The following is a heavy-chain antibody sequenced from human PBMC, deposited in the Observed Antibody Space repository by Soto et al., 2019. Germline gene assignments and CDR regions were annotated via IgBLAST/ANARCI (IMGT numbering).Heavy chain of an antibody. J-gene: IGHJ4*02. V-gene: IGHV1-8*01. CDR2: MNPNSGNT. CDR1: GYTFTSYD. CDR3: ARGLRIAVADPFDY. D-gene: IGHD6-19*01. Sequence: ASVKVSCKASGYTFTSYDINWERQATGQGLEWMGWMNPNSGNTGYAQKFQGRVTMTRNTSISTAYMELSSLRSEDTAVYYCARGLRIAVADPFDYWGQGTLVTVSS.